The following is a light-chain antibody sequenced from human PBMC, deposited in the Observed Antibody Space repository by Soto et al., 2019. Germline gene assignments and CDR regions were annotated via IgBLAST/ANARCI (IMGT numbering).Light chain of an antibody. CDR3: KQYNSFSGT. Sequence: EIQMTQSPSALSASVGDRFTITCRASQYISNWVAWYQQKPGKAPKLLIYDASTLESGVPSRFTGSVSQTEFTLTINSLQPDDFGTYFCKQYNSFSGTFGGGTRVDIK. J-gene: IGKJ4*01. V-gene: IGKV1-5*01. CDR2: DAS. CDR1: QYISNW.